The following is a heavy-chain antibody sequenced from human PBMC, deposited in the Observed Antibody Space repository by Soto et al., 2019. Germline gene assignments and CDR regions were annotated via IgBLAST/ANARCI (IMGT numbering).Heavy chain of an antibody. J-gene: IGHJ6*03. CDR3: ARAGGATYYYYYYMDV. CDR2: MNPNSGNT. Sequence: GASVKVSCKASGYTFTSYDINWVRQATGQGLEWMGWMNPNSGNTGYAQKFQGRVTMTRNTSISTAYMELSSLRSEDTAVYYCARAGGATYYYYYYMDVWGKGITVTVSS. D-gene: IGHD1-26*01. V-gene: IGHV1-8*01. CDR1: GYTFTSYD.